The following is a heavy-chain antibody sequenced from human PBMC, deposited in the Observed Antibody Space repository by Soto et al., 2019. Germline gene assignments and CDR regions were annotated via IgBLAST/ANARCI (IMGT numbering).Heavy chain of an antibody. CDR1: GFSLSTSGVG. Sequence: QITLKGSGPTLVQPTQTLTMTCTFSGFSLSTSGVGVGWMRQPPGKALERLALIYWDDDKRYSPSMKSRLTITKDTSKSQVVLTMTNLDPVDTARDYCAHVGVSFYSSGWYAGCFARRCQGTLVTVSS. D-gene: IGHD6-13*01. CDR3: AHVGVSFYSSGWYAGCFAR. V-gene: IGHV2-5*02. J-gene: IGHJ5*02. CDR2: IYWDDDK.